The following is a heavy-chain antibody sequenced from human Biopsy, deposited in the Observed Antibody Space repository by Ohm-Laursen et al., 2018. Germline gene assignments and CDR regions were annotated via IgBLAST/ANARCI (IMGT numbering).Heavy chain of an antibody. CDR3: ATKLTGYFHH. CDR1: GGTFSNYG. CDR2: NIPILGTG. D-gene: IGHD3-9*01. Sequence: SSVKVSCNAPGGTFSNYGVNWVRQAPGQGLEWLGGNIPILGTGNYAQKFQDRVTVAADTSTSTATMELRSLRSDDTAVYYCATKLTGYFHHWGRGTLVIASS. V-gene: IGHV1-69*06. J-gene: IGHJ1*01.